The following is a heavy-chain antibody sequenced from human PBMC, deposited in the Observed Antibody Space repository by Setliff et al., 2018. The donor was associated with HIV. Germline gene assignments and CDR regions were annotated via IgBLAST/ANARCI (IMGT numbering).Heavy chain of an antibody. V-gene: IGHV4-61*09. D-gene: IGHD3-10*01. CDR3: ATGENYFGSGSPSVHYYMDV. CDR2: IYTTGST. CDR1: GGSISSDSHY. J-gene: IGHJ6*03. Sequence: SETLSLTCTVSGGSISSDSHYWNWIRQPAGKGLEWIGHIYTTGSTNYNPSFNNRVAISIDTSKNQLSLKVRFVTAADTAVYYCATGENYFGSGSPSVHYYMDVWGKGTTVTVSS.